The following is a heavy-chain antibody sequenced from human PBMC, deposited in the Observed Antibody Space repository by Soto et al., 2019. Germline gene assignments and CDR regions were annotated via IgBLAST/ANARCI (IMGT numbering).Heavy chain of an antibody. J-gene: IGHJ3*02. CDR2: IYWDDDK. V-gene: IGHV2-5*02. CDR3: AHRPFNSAWHDAYDN. D-gene: IGHD5-18*01. CDR1: GFSLSARGEG. Sequence: QITLKESGPTLVKPTETLTLTCTFSGFSLSARGEGVGWIRQPPGKALKWLAIIYWDDDKRYSPSLRTTFTITKDTSKNQVVLTMTNMDPVDTATYFCAHRPFNSAWHDAYDNWGPGTMVTVSS.